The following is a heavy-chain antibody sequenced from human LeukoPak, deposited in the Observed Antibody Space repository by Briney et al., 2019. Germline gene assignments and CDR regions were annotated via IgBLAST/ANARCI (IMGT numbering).Heavy chain of an antibody. CDR1: RYTFTDYY. J-gene: IGHJ4*02. Sequence: ASVKVSCKAARYTFTDYYMHWVRQAPGQGLEWMGWINPNSGGTNYAQKFQGRVTMTRDTSTTTAYMELSRLSSDDTAVYYCARWIILNRGIMSPGVFSSPGGYWGQGTLVTVSS. CDR2: INPNSGGT. D-gene: IGHD2/OR15-2a*01. CDR3: ARWIILNRGIMSPGVFSSPGGY. V-gene: IGHV1-2*02.